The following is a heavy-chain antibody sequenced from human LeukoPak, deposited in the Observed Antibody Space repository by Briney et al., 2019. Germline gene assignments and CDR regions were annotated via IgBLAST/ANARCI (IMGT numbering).Heavy chain of an antibody. J-gene: IGHJ4*02. Sequence: GGSLRLSCAAPGFTFSSYSMNWVRQAPGKGLEWVSGITGSGGSTYYADSVKGRFTISRDNSKNTLYLQMNSLRAEDTAIYYCARDERLLSFLKWGQGTLVTVSS. V-gene: IGHV3-23*01. D-gene: IGHD3-3*01. CDR3: ARDERLLSFLK. CDR2: ITGSGGST. CDR1: GFTFSSYS.